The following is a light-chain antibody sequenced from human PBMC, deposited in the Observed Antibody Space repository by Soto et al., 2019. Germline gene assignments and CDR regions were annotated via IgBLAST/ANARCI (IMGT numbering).Light chain of an antibody. V-gene: IGLV1-47*01. CDR1: SSNIGTNY. CDR2: RNN. Sequence: QSVLTQPPSASGTPGQRVTISCSGGSSNIGTNYVYWYQQLPGTAPKLLIYRNNLRPSGVPDRFSASKSGTSASLAISGLRSEDEGVYFCAGWDDSLHGLLFGAGTKLTVL. CDR3: AGWDDSLHGLL. J-gene: IGLJ1*01.